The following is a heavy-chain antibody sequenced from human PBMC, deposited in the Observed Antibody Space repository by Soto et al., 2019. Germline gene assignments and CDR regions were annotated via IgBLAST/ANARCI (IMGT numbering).Heavy chain of an antibody. D-gene: IGHD4-17*01. J-gene: IGHJ5*02. CDR1: GGTFSSYT. Sequence: QVQLVQSGAEVKKPGSSVKVSCKASGGTFSSYTISWVRQAAGQGLEWMGRIIPILGIANYAQKFRGRVTITADKSTSTAYMELSSLRSEDTAVYYCARANDYGDYEYSIDNWFDPWGQGTLVTVSS. V-gene: IGHV1-69*02. CDR3: ARANDYGDYEYSIDNWFDP. CDR2: IIPILGIA.